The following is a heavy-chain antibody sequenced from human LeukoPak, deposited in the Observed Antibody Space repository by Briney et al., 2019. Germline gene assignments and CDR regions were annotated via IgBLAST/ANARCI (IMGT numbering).Heavy chain of an antibody. CDR3: AKGPRIAYYDFWSGEYYYMDV. Sequence: GGSLRLSCAASGFTFSSYAMSWVRQAPGKGLEWVSAISGSGGSTYYADSVKGRFTISRDNSKNTLYLQMNSLRAEDTAVYYCAKGPRIAYYDFWSGEYYYMDVWGKGTTVTVSS. CDR2: ISGSGGST. D-gene: IGHD3-3*01. V-gene: IGHV3-23*01. CDR1: GFTFSSYA. J-gene: IGHJ6*03.